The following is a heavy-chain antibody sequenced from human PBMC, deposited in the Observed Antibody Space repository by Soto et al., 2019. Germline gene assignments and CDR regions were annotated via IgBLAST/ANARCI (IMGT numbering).Heavy chain of an antibody. D-gene: IGHD6-19*01. V-gene: IGHV1-69*13. CDR1: GGAFSSYA. J-gene: IGHJ6*02. Sequence: SVKVSCKASGGAFSSYAISWVRQAPGQGLEWMGGIIPIFGTANYAQKFQGRVTITADESTSTAYMELSSLRSEDTAVYYCARSRGWRNYYYYYGMDVWGQGTTVTVSS. CDR3: ARSRGWRNYYYYYGMDV. CDR2: IIPIFGTA.